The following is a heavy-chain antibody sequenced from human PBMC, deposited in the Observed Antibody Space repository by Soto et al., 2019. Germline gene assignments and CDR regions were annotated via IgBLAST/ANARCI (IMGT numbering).Heavy chain of an antibody. V-gene: IGHV3-7*03. CDR2: IKQDGSEK. CDR1: GFTFSSYW. J-gene: IGHJ3*02. Sequence: GESLKISCAASGFTFSSYWMSWVRQAPGKGLEWVANIKQDGSEKYYVDSVKGRFTISRDNAKNSLYLQMNSLRAEDTAVYYCARSGYYGSGSYYNGDAFDIWGQGTMVTVSS. D-gene: IGHD3-10*01. CDR3: ARSGYYGSGSYYNGDAFDI.